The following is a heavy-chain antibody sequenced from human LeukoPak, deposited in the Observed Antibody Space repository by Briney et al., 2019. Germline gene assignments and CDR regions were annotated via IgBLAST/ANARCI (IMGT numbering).Heavy chain of an antibody. CDR2: IYYSGSS. CDR1: GGSISSSSYY. Sequence: SETLSLTCTVSGGSISSSSYYWGWIPQPPGKGLEWIGRIYYSGSSYYNLSLKVRVTIAVDTTKNQFSMKLISVTAADPDVYYCARHLLYFLECFDYWGQGTRVTVSS. CDR3: ARHLLYFLECFDY. D-gene: IGHD3-3*01. V-gene: IGHV4-39*01. J-gene: IGHJ4*02.